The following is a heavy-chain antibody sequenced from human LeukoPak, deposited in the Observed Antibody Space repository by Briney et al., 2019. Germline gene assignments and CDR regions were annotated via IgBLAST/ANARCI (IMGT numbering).Heavy chain of an antibody. CDR3: TSSIAALRGNYYYMDV. Sequence: GGSLRLSCSASGFISSTSAMNWVRQAPGKGLEWVSSINSVGSHIYYRDSVKGRFTISRDNAKNSVYLQMNNLRAADTAVYYCTSSIAALRGNYYYMDVWGKGTTVTVSS. CDR1: GFISSTSA. CDR2: INSVGSHI. V-gene: IGHV3-21*04. D-gene: IGHD6-6*01. J-gene: IGHJ6*03.